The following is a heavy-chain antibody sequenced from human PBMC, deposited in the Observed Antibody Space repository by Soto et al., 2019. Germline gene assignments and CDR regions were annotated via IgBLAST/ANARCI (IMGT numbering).Heavy chain of an antibody. CDR3: ARVGSYYDILTGYSPFYYYGMDV. Sequence: SETLSLTCTVSGCSVSSGSYYWSWIRQPPGKGLEWIGYIYYSGSTNYNPSLKSRVTISVDTSKNQFSLKLSSVTAADTAVYYCARVGSYYDILTGYSPFYYYGMDVWGQGTTVTVSS. V-gene: IGHV4-61*01. CDR2: IYYSGST. CDR1: GCSVSSGSYY. J-gene: IGHJ6*02. D-gene: IGHD3-9*01.